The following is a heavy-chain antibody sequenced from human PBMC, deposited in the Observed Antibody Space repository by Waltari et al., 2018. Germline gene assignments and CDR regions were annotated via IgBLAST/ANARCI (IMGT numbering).Heavy chain of an antibody. V-gene: IGHV3-48*01. CDR2: ISSSSSTI. Sequence: EVQLVESGGGLVQPGGSLRLSCAASGFPFSSYSMTWVRQAPGKVLEWVSYISSSSSTIYYADSVKGRFTISRDNAKNSLYLQMNSLRAEDTAVYYCARDLSGSPGGYWGQGTLVTVSS. D-gene: IGHD1-26*01. J-gene: IGHJ4*02. CDR1: GFPFSSYS. CDR3: ARDLSGSPGGY.